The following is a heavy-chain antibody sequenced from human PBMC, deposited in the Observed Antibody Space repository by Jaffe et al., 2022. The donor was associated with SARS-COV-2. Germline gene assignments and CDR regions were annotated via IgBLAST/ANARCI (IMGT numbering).Heavy chain of an antibody. Sequence: EVQLVESGGGLVQPGRSLRLSCAASGFTFDDYAMHWVRQAPGKGLEWVSGISWNSGSIGYADSVKGRFTISRDNAKNSLYLQMNSLRAEDTALYYCAKGIEVLASGWFDPWGQGTLVTVSS. V-gene: IGHV3-9*01. D-gene: IGHD7-27*01. CDR1: GFTFDDYA. J-gene: IGHJ5*02. CDR2: ISWNSGSI. CDR3: AKGIEVLASGWFDP.